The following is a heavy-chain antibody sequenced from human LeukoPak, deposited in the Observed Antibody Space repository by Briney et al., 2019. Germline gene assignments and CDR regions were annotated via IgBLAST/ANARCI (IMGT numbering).Heavy chain of an antibody. CDR1: GGSFSGYY. V-gene: IGHV4-34*01. Sequence: SETLSLTCAVYGGSFSGYYWSWIRQPPGKGLEWIGEINHSGSTNYNPSLKSRVTISVDTSKNQFSLKLSSVTAADTAVYYCARADSSAAFDIWGQGTMVTVSS. J-gene: IGHJ3*02. CDR2: INHSGST. CDR3: ARADSSAAFDI. D-gene: IGHD3-22*01.